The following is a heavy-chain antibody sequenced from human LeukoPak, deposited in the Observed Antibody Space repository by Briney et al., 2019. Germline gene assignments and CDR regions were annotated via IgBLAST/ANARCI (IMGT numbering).Heavy chain of an antibody. CDR2: ISGSGGST. CDR3: AREDYVWGSYRSSGSD. D-gene: IGHD3-16*02. V-gene: IGHV3-23*01. J-gene: IGHJ4*02. CDR1: GFTFSSYA. Sequence: GGSPRLSCAASGFTFSSYAMSWVRQAPGKGLEWVSAISGSGGSTYYADSVKGRFTISRDNSKNTLYLQMNSLRAEDTAVYYCAREDYVWGSYRSSGSDWGQGTLVTVSS.